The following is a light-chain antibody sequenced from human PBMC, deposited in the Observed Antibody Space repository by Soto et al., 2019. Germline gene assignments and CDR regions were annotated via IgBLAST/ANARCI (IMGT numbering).Light chain of an antibody. Sequence: SAVTQPASVSGSPGQSITISCTGTSSGVGGYDYVSWYQLLPGKAPKLMVFEVSIRPSGVSYRFSGSKSGNTASLTISGLQAEDEADYFCSSYSISTAYLFGTGSKVTVL. CDR2: EVS. CDR1: SSGVGGYDY. V-gene: IGLV2-14*01. CDR3: SSYSISTAYL. J-gene: IGLJ1*01.